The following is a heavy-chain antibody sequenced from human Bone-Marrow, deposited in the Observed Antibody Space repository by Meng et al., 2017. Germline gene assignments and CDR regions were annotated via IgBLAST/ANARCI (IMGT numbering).Heavy chain of an antibody. Sequence: GESLKISCAASGFTFSSYWMSWVRQAPGKGLEWVSVIYSGGSTYYADSVKGRFTISRDNAKNSLYLQMNSLRAEDTAVYYCARAPVLRFLEWLYSGGMDVWGQGTTVTVSS. J-gene: IGHJ6*02. CDR3: ARAPVLRFLEWLYSGGMDV. CDR1: GFTFSSYW. CDR2: IYSGGST. V-gene: IGHV3-66*01. D-gene: IGHD3-3*01.